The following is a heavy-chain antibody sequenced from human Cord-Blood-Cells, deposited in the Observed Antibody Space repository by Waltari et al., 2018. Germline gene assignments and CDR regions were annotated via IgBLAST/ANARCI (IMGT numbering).Heavy chain of an antibody. D-gene: IGHD3-10*01. Sequence: QVQLVQSGAEVKKPGASVKVSCKASGYTFTGSYMPRVRQAPGQGLEWMGWINPNSGGTNYAQKFQGRVTMTRDTSISTAYMELSRLRSDDTAVYYCARDLGRLYGDAFDIWGQGTMVTVSS. CDR3: ARDLGRLYGDAFDI. V-gene: IGHV1-2*02. CDR2: INPNSGGT. J-gene: IGHJ3*02. CDR1: GYTFTGSY.